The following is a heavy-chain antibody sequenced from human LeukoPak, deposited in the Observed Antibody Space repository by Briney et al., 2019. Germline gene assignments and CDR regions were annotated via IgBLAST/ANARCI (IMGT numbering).Heavy chain of an antibody. CDR2: ISSSGSTI. V-gene: IGHV3-48*04. Sequence: GGSLRLSCIASGFTFSGHWIHWVRQAPGMGLEWVSYISSSGSTIYYADSVKGRFTISRDNAKNSLYLQMNSLRAEDTAVYYCAELGITMIGGVWGKGTTVTISS. D-gene: IGHD3-10*02. CDR3: AELGITMIGGV. J-gene: IGHJ6*04. CDR1: GFTFSGHW.